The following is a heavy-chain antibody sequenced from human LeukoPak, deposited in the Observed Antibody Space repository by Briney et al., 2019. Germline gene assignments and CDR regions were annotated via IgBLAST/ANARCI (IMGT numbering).Heavy chain of an antibody. Sequence: GGSLRLSCAASGFTFDDYSMHWVRQAPGKGLEWVSAISWDGGSTYYADSVRRRFTISRDNGKNSLYLQMNSLRTEDSALYYCAKDIVPYGSASYSIDYWGQGTLVTVSS. J-gene: IGHJ4*02. CDR3: AKDIVPYGSASYSIDY. CDR1: GFTFDDYS. D-gene: IGHD3-10*01. V-gene: IGHV3-43*01. CDR2: ISWDGGST.